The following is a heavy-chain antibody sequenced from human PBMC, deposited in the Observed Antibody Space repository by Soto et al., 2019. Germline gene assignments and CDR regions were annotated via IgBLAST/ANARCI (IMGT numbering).Heavy chain of an antibody. CDR1: GYTFTSYY. V-gene: IGHV1-46*03. J-gene: IGHJ6*02. D-gene: IGHD2-15*01. CDR2: INPSGGST. CDR3: AKGCSGGSCYSVRGPKSNYYYYYGMDV. Sequence: ASVKVSCKASGYTFTSYYMHWVRQAPGQGLEWMGIINPSGGSTSYAQKFQGRVTMTRDTSTSTVYMELSSLRSEDTAVYYCAKGCSGGSCYSVRGPKSNYYYYYGMDVWGQGTTVTV.